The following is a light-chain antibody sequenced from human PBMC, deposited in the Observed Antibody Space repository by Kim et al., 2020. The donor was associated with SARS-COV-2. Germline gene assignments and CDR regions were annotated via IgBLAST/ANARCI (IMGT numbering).Light chain of an antibody. V-gene: IGLV4-69*01. CDR1: SGRSSYA. CDR2: LNSDGSH. CDR3: QTWGTGIRV. Sequence: AAVKLNCTRSSGRSSYAIAWHQQQREKGPRYLMKLNSDGSHSKGDGIPDRFSGSSAGAERYLTTASHQAEDEADYCCQTWGTGIRVFGGGTQLTVL. J-gene: IGLJ3*02.